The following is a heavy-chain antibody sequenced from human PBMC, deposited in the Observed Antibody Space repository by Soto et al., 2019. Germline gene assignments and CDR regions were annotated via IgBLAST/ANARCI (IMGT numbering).Heavy chain of an antibody. D-gene: IGHD2-2*01. CDR1: GFTFSSYA. J-gene: IGHJ6*02. CDR2: ISYDGSNK. Sequence: QVQLVESGGGVVQPGRSLRLSCAASGFTFSSYAMHWVRQAPGKGLEWVAVISYDGSNKYYADSVKGRFTISRDNSKNTLYLQMNSLRAEYTAVYYCARDIVVVPAAGYYYYYGMDVWGQGTTVTVSS. CDR3: ARDIVVVPAAGYYYYYGMDV. V-gene: IGHV3-30-3*01.